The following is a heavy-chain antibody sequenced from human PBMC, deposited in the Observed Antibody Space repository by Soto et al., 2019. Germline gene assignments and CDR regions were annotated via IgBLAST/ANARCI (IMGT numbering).Heavy chain of an antibody. Sequence: ASVTGAWTGAGSGMTEVSGHWGRQAHGKGLEWMVGFDPEDGETIYAQKFQGRVTMTEDTSTHTAYMEVSSLTSEDTAMYYCVTLAHYDFCRGPSNGAFDVWGQGTMVTGSS. D-gene: IGHD3-3*01. J-gene: IGHJ3*01. CDR1: GSGMTEVS. CDR3: VTLAHYDFCRGPSNGAFDV. V-gene: IGHV1-24*01. CDR2: FDPEDGET.